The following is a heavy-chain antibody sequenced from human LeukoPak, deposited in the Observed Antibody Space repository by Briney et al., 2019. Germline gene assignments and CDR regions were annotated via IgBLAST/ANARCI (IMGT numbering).Heavy chain of an antibody. Sequence: ASAKVSCKASGYTSTSYGISRVRQAPGQGLEWMGWISAYNGNTNNAQKIQGRVTMTTDTSTSTAYMELRSLRSDDTAVYYCARQRPGATFESWGQGTLVTVSS. CDR1: GYTSTSYG. CDR2: ISAYNGNT. J-gene: IGHJ4*02. V-gene: IGHV1-18*01. CDR3: ARQRPGATFES. D-gene: IGHD1-26*01.